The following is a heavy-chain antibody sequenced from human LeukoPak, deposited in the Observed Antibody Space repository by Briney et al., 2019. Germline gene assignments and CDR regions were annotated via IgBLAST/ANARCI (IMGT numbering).Heavy chain of an antibody. J-gene: IGHJ3*02. CDR3: AKDRDDYVWGSYLGAFDI. V-gene: IGHV3-23*01. Sequence: PGGSLRLSCAASGFTFSSYWMSWVRQAPGKGLEWVSAISGGGTTTYYADSVKGRFTISRDNSKNTLYLQMNSLRSEDTAVFYCAKDRDDYVWGSYLGAFDIWGQGTMVTVSS. CDR2: ISGGGTTT. D-gene: IGHD3-16*01. CDR1: GFTFSSYW.